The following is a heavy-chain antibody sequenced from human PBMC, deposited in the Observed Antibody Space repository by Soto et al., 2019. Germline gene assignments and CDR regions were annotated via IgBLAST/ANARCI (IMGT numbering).Heavy chain of an antibody. CDR2: IYYSGST. Sequence: QLQLQESGPGLVKPSETLSLTCTVSGGSISSSSYYWGWIRQPPGKGLEWIGSIYYSGSTYYNPSLQSRVTLSVDTSKNQFSLKLSSVTAADTAVYYCASPPKGRDDYYGMDVWGQGTTVTVSS. CDR1: GGSISSSSYY. J-gene: IGHJ6*02. CDR3: ASPPKGRDDYYGMDV. V-gene: IGHV4-39*01.